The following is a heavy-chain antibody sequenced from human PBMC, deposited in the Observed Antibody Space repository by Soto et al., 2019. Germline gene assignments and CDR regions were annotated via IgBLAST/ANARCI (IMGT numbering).Heavy chain of an antibody. Sequence: QVQLVESGGGLVQPGRSLRLSCAASGFMFRNFGIHWVRQAPGKGLEWVAVISYDGHNKFYGDSVKGRFTISRDNSKNTVYLQMNSLSAEDTAVYYCAKDIMASAVDHGEYFQRWGQGTLVTVSS. CDR2: ISYDGHNK. CDR3: AKDIMASAVDHGEYFQR. D-gene: IGHD2-8*01. V-gene: IGHV3-30*18. CDR1: GFMFRNFG. J-gene: IGHJ1*01.